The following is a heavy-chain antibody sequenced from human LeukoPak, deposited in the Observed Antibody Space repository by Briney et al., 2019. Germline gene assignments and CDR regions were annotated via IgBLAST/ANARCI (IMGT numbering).Heavy chain of an antibody. D-gene: IGHD6-6*01. Sequence: ASVRVSCKASGYTFTDYYMHWVRQAPGQGLEWMGIINPSGGGTSYAQKFQGRVTMTRDMSTSTVYMELSSLRSEDTAVYYCARNSIAEVRDNNWFDPWGQGTLVTVSS. J-gene: IGHJ5*02. CDR1: GYTFTDYY. CDR2: INPSGGGT. CDR3: ARNSIAEVRDNNWFDP. V-gene: IGHV1-46*01.